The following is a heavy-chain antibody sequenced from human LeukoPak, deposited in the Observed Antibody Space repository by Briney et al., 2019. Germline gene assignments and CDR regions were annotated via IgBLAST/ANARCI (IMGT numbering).Heavy chain of an antibody. CDR1: GFTFSSYG. CDR2: ISVSSSSL. D-gene: IGHD3-10*01. CDR3: AKSFWWFGEFSPFDY. V-gene: IGHV3-21*01. Sequence: GGSLRLSCAASGFTFSSYGMSWVRQAPGKGLEWVSSISVSSSSLYYADSVKGRFTISRDNAKNSLYLQMNSLRAEDTAVYYCAKSFWWFGEFSPFDYWGQGTLVTVSS. J-gene: IGHJ4*02.